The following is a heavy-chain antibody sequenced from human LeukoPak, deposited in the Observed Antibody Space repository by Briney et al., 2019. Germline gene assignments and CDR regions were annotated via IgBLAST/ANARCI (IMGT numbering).Heavy chain of an antibody. CDR1: GFTFDDYA. J-gene: IGHJ4*02. CDR3: TRASGYSSGAVDY. Sequence: GGSLRLSCAASGFTFDDYAMHWVRHAPGKGLEWVSGISWNSGSIGYADSVKGRLTISRDNAKSTLYLQMNSLRAADMALYYCTRASGYSSGAVDYGGQGTLVTVSS. CDR2: ISWNSGSI. D-gene: IGHD5-18*01. V-gene: IGHV3-9*03.